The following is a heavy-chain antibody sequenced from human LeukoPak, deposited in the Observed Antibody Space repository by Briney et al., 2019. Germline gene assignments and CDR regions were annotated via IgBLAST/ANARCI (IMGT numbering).Heavy chain of an antibody. CDR3: ARDPVDTAMVTDY. J-gene: IGHJ4*02. Sequence: PSETLSLTCTVSGGSISSYYWGWIRQPPGKGLEWIGSIYHSGSTYYNPSLKSRVTISVDTSKNQFSLKLSSVTAADTAVYYCARDPVDTAMVTDYWGQGTLVTVSS. D-gene: IGHD5-18*01. CDR1: GGSISSYY. CDR2: IYHSGST. V-gene: IGHV4-38-2*02.